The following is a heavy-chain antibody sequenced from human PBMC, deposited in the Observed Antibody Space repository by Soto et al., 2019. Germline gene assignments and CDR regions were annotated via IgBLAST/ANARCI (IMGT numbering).Heavy chain of an antibody. V-gene: IGHV1-69*13. CDR3: ARAYYDSSGYYQDYFEY. Sequence: SVKVSCKASGCTFSSYGISWVRQAAGQGLEWMGGIIPIFGTPNYAQTFQGRVTITADEYTSTAYMELTGLRSEDTAVYYCARAYYDSSGYYQDYFEYWGQGTLVTVSS. CDR2: IIPIFGTP. J-gene: IGHJ4*02. D-gene: IGHD3-22*01. CDR1: GCTFSSYG.